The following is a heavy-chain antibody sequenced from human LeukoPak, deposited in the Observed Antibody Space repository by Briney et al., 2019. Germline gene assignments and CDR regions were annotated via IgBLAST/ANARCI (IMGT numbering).Heavy chain of an antibody. V-gene: IGHV3-48*03. Sequence: PGGSLRLSCAASGFTFSSYEMNWVRQAPGKWLEWVSYISSSGSTIYYADSVKGRFTISRDNAKNSLYLQMNSLRAEDTAVYYCASLMRYYYDSSGYLRTPVPDYWGQGTLVTVSS. J-gene: IGHJ4*02. CDR3: ASLMRYYYDSSGYLRTPVPDY. CDR1: GFTFSSYE. D-gene: IGHD3-22*01. CDR2: ISSSGSTI.